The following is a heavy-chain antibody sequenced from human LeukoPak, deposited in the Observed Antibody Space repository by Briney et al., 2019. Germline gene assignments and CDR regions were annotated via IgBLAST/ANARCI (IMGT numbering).Heavy chain of an antibody. V-gene: IGHV1-69*05. J-gene: IGHJ4*02. Sequence: SVKVSCKASGGTFSSYAISWVRQAPGQGLEWMGGIIPIFGTANYAQKFQGRVTITRNTSISTAYMELSSLRSEDTAVYYCARGRRLTGYYDFDYWGQGTLVTVSS. CDR1: GGTFSSYA. D-gene: IGHD3-9*01. CDR3: ARGRRLTGYYDFDY. CDR2: IIPIFGTA.